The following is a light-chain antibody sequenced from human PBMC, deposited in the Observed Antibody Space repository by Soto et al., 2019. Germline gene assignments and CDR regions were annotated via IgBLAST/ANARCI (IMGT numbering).Light chain of an antibody. CDR3: QQCGSSPLT. Sequence: EIVLTQFPGTLSLSPGESATLSCRASQSVSSSYLAWYQQKPGQAPRVLIYGASSRASGIPDRFSGSGSGTDFTLPISRLEPEDFAVYYCQQCGSSPLTFGGGTRVEIK. CDR1: QSVSSSY. V-gene: IGKV3-20*01. J-gene: IGKJ4*01. CDR2: GAS.